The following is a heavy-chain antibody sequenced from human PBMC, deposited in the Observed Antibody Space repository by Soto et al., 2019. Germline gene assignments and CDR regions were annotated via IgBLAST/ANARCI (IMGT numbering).Heavy chain of an antibody. J-gene: IGHJ3*02. Sequence: GGSLRLSCAVSGFTFSSYAMNWVRRAPGKGLEWVSGVSGSGGSTYYADSVKGRFTISRDNSKNTLNLQMNSLRAEDTAVYYCVKDQGGYAGRNAFDMWGQGTMVTVSS. CDR3: VKDQGGYAGRNAFDM. CDR1: GFTFSSYA. CDR2: VSGSGGST. V-gene: IGHV3-23*01. D-gene: IGHD5-12*01.